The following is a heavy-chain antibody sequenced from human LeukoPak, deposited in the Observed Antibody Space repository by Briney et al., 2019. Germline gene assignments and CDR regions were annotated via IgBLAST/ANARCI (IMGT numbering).Heavy chain of an antibody. CDR2: IKSKTDGRTT. J-gene: IGHJ6*02. D-gene: IGHD3-10*01. CDR1: GFTFSNAW. V-gene: IGHV3-15*01. CDR3: TTDQITMVRGVTSYGMDV. Sequence: PGGSPRLSCAASGFTFSNAWMSWVRQAPGKGLEWVGRIKSKTDGRTTDYAVHGKGRITISRDDSKNTLYLQMNSLKTEDTAVYYCTTDQITMVRGVTSYGMDVWGQGTTVTVSS.